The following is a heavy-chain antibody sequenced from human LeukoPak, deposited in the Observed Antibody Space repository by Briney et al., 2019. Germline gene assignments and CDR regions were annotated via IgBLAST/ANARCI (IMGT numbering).Heavy chain of an antibody. V-gene: IGHV1-18*01. CDR1: GYTFTSYG. J-gene: IGHJ3*02. CDR2: ISAYNGNT. D-gene: IGHD3-22*01. Sequence: ASVKVSCKASGYTFTSYGISWVRQAPGQGLEWMGWISAYNGNTNYAQKLQGRVTMTTDTSTSTAYMELRSLRSDDTAVYYCARLSSPRGSSGYHDAFDIWGQGTMVTASS. CDR3: ARLSSPRGSSGYHDAFDI.